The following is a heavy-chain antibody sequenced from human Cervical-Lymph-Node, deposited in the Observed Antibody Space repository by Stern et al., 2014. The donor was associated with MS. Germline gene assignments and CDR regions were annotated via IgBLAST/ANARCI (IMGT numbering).Heavy chain of an antibody. CDR3: ATNEPNYNFDL. Sequence: EVQLVESGGGLVKPGGSLRLSCAASGFTFSYFSMNWVRQAPGKGLEWVSSISSSSSYIYYPDSVKGRFTISRDNAKNSLYLQMNSLRAEDTAVYYCATNEPNYNFDLWGRGTLVTVSS. CDR1: GFTFSYFS. CDR2: ISSSSSYI. D-gene: IGHD1-7*01. J-gene: IGHJ2*01. V-gene: IGHV3-21*02.